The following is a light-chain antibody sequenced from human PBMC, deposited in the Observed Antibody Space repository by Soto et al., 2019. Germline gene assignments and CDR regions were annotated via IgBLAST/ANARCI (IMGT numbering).Light chain of an antibody. CDR1: ALPKQY. Sequence: SYELTQPPSVSVSQGQTARITCSGDALPKQYAYWYQQKPGQAPVLVIYKDSERPSGIPERFSGSSSGTTVTLTISGVQAEDEADYYCQSAESSGSYVVFGGGTKVTVL. CDR2: KDS. V-gene: IGLV3-25*03. CDR3: QSAESSGSYVV. J-gene: IGLJ2*01.